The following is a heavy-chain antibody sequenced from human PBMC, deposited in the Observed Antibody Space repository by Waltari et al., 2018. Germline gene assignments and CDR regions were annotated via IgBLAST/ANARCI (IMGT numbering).Heavy chain of an antibody. Sequence: QVQLVESGRGVVEPERYLRRSCVVSGFTFSNYATHWVRQAPGNVLEWVAVLSFDDNNKYFADSVKGRFTISRDNSRSTLYLQMNSLRIYDTAFYYCAALNNFLSYVTWGQGTLVTVSS. CDR1: GFTFSNYA. CDR3: AALNNFLSYVT. J-gene: IGHJ4*02. D-gene: IGHD3-3*01. V-gene: IGHV3-30*01. CDR2: LSFDDNNK.